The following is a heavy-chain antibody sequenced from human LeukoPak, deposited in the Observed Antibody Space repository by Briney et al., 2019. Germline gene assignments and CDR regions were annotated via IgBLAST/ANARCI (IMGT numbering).Heavy chain of an antibody. J-gene: IGHJ3*02. V-gene: IGHV4-4*02. D-gene: IGHD6-13*01. CDR1: GGSISSSNW. CDR2: IYHSGST. CDR3: ARVRQLAQEGGAFDI. Sequence: PSETLSLTCAVSGGSISSSNWWNWVRQPPGKGLEWIGEIYHSGSTNYNPSLKSRVTISVDKSKNQFSLKLSSVTAADTAVYYCARVRQLAQEGGAFDIWGQGTMVTVSS.